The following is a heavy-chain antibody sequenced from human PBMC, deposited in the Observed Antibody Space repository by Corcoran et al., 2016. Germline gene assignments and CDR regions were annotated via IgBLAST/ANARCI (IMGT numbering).Heavy chain of an antibody. J-gene: IGHJ3*02. CDR2: IKSKTDGGTT. V-gene: IGHV3-15*01. CDR1: GFTFSNAW. CDR3: TTFFYSYGYLDAFDI. Sequence: EVQLVESGGGLVKPGGSLRLSCAASGFTFSNAWMSWVRQAPGKGLEWVGRIKSKTDGGTTDYAAPVKGRFTISRDDSKNTLYLQMNSLKTEDTAVYYCTTFFYSYGYLDAFDIWGQGTMVTVSS. D-gene: IGHD5-18*01.